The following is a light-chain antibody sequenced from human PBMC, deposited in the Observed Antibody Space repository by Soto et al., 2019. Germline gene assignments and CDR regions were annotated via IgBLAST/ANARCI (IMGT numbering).Light chain of an antibody. CDR2: DNN. Sequence: QSVLTQPPSVSAAPGQKVTISCSGSSSNIGKNYVSWYQQLPGTAPKLLIYDNNKRPSGIPDRFSGSRSGTSATLDITGLQTGDEADYYCGAWDSSLTAAVFGGGTQLTVL. CDR3: GAWDSSLTAAV. CDR1: SSNIGKNY. J-gene: IGLJ7*01. V-gene: IGLV1-51*01.